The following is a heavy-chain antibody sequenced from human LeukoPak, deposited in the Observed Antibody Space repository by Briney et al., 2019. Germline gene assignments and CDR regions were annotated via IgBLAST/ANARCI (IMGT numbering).Heavy chain of an antibody. Sequence: GGSLRLSCAASGFTFSSYALSWVRQVPGKGLEWVSPISGSGDSAYYADSVKGRFTISRDNSKNTLYLQMNSLRAEDTAVYYCASCSLSCYDNAFDIWGQGTMVTVSS. CDR3: ASCSLSCYDNAFDI. D-gene: IGHD2-15*01. CDR1: GFTFSSYA. J-gene: IGHJ3*02. CDR2: ISGSGDSA. V-gene: IGHV3-23*01.